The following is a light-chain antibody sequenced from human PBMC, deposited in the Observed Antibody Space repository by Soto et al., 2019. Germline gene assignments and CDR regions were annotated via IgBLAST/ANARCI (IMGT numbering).Light chain of an antibody. CDR3: QQYNTWPQWT. J-gene: IGKJ1*01. CDR2: GAS. CDR1: QSVSSN. V-gene: IGKV3-15*01. Sequence: EIVMTQSPATLSVSPGERATLSCRASQSVSSNLAWYQQKPGQAPRLLIYGASTRSTGIPARFSGSGSGTAFTLTISSLQSEDFAVYYCQQYNTWPQWTFGQGTKVEIK.